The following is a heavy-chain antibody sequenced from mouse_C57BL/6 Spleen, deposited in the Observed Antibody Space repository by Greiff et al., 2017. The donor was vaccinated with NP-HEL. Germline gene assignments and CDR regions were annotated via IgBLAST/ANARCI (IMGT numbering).Heavy chain of an antibody. CDR1: GFSLTSYG. J-gene: IGHJ1*03. Sequence: VQLVESGPGLVQPSQSLSITCTVSGFSLTSYGVHWVRQSPGKGLEWLGVIWRGGSTDYNAAFMSRLSITKDNSKSQVFFNMNSLQADDTAIYYCAKTGDGSSYGRWYFDVWGTGTTVTVSS. D-gene: IGHD1-1*01. CDR3: AKTGDGSSYGRWYFDV. V-gene: IGHV2-5*01. CDR2: IWRGGST.